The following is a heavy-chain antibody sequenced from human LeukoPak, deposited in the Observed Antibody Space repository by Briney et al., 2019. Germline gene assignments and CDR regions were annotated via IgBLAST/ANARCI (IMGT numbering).Heavy chain of an antibody. V-gene: IGHV4-4*09. J-gene: IGHJ4*02. CDR2: IYASGST. CDR3: ASLGYTYGSPTPYYFDY. Sequence: SETLSLTCTVSGDSISNYYWSWIRQPPGKGLEWIGYIYASGSTTYTPSLNSRVTISVDTSKNQFSLKLHSVTAADTAVYYCASLGYTYGSPTPYYFDYWGQGTLVTVSS. D-gene: IGHD5-18*01. CDR1: GDSISNYY.